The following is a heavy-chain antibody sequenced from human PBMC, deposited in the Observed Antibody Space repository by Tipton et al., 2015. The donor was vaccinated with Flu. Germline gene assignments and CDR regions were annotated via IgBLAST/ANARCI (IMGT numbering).Heavy chain of an antibody. CDR1: GGSFSGYY. CDR2: INHSGST. Sequence: LRLSCAVYGGSFSGYYWSWIRQPPGKGLEWIGEINHSGSTNYNPSLKSRVTISVDTSKNQFSLKLSSVTAADTAVYYCARGPVSIVGATGGWFDPWGQGTLVTGSS. CDR3: ARGPVSIVGATGGWFDP. D-gene: IGHD1-26*01. J-gene: IGHJ5*02. V-gene: IGHV4-34*01.